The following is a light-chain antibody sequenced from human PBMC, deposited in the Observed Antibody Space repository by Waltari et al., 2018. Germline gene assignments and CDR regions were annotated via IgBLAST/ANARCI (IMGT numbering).Light chain of an antibody. CDR1: TSNIGAGYD. V-gene: IGLV1-40*01. CDR3: QSSDGSLTL. Sequence: QSVLTQPPSVSGAPGQRVTISCTGGTSNIGAGYDVHWYQQLPGTAPKRRIYGNTIRPSGIPDRFPGTNAGTSASLDIAGLQAEDEGDYYCQSSDGSLTLFGGGTRRTVL. J-gene: IGLJ2*01. CDR2: GNT.